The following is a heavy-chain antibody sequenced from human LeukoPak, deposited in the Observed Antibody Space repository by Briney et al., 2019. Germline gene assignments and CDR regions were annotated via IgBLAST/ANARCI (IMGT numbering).Heavy chain of an antibody. CDR3: TKHPSDDGGAIDY. CDR2: IRSKANNYAT. V-gene: IGHV3-73*01. J-gene: IGHJ4*02. Sequence: GGSLKLSCAASGFTFSGSAMHWVRQASGTGLEWVGRIRSKANNYATAYAASVKGRFTISRDDSKNTAYPQMNSLKTEDTAVYYCTKHPSDDGGAIDYWGQGTLVTVSS. CDR1: GFTFSGSA. D-gene: IGHD4-23*01.